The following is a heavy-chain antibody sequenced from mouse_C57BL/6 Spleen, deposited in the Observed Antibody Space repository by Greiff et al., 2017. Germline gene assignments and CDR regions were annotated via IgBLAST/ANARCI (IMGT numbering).Heavy chain of an antibody. D-gene: IGHD2-4*01. Sequence: QVQLQQPGAELVKPGASVKLSCKASGYTFTSYWMHWVKQRPGQGLEWIGMIHPNSGSTNYNEKFKSKATLTVDTSSSTAYMQLSSLTSEDSAVYYCARSDDYDGDYYAMDYWGQGTSVTVSS. CDR1: GYTFTSYW. CDR2: IHPNSGST. V-gene: IGHV1-64*01. CDR3: ARSDDYDGDYYAMDY. J-gene: IGHJ4*01.